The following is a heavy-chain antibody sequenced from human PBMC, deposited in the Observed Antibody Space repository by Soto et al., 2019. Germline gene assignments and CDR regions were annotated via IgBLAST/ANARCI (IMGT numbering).Heavy chain of an antibody. D-gene: IGHD2-8*01. CDR1: GFTFSSYS. J-gene: IGHJ6*03. Sequence: GGSLRLSCAASGFTFSSYSMNWVRQAPGKGLEWVSYISSSSSTIYYADSVKGRFTISRDNAKNSLYLQMNSLRAEDTAVYYCARNSPPLGLIRPMDVWGKGTTVTVSS. V-gene: IGHV3-48*01. CDR3: ARNSPPLGLIRPMDV. CDR2: ISSSSSTI.